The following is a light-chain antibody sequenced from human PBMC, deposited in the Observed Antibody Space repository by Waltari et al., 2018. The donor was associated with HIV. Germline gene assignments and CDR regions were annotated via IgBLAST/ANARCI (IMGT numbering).Light chain of an antibody. V-gene: IGLV1-40*01. Sequence: QSVLTQPPSVSGAPGQRVTISCTGTSSNIGATYDVHWYRQLPGTAPQVRIYGNNKRPSGVPDRFSGSKSGTSASLAITGLQPEDESDYHCQSYDSTLSGWVFGGGTKLTVL. CDR1: SSNIGATYD. CDR3: QSYDSTLSGWV. CDR2: GNN. J-gene: IGLJ3*02.